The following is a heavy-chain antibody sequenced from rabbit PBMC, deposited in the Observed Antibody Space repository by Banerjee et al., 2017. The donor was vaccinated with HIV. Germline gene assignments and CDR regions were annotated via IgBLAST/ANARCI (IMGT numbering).Heavy chain of an antibody. CDR3: ASASSSGYYGYYFKL. J-gene: IGHJ4*01. Sequence: QEQLVESGGGLVQPEGSLTLTCKASGFDFSYNAMCWVRQAPGKGPEWIAYIDPVFGSTYYASWVNGRFTISSHNAQNTLYLQLNSLTAADTATYFCASASSSGYYGYYFKLWGPGTLVTVS. CDR1: GFDFSYNA. D-gene: IGHD1-1*01. CDR2: IDPVFGST. V-gene: IGHV1S47*01.